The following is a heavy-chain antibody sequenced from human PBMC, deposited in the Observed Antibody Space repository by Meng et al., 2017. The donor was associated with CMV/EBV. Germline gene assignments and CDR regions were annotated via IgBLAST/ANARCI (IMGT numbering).Heavy chain of an antibody. D-gene: IGHD3-16*01. CDR2: ISWNSGSI. CDR1: GFTFDDYA. Sequence: SLKISCAASGFTFDDYAMHWVRQAPGKGLEWVSGISWNSGSIGYADSVKGRFTISRDNAKNSLYLQMNSLRAEDTAVYYCARDIMYLDYWGQGTLVTVSS. V-gene: IGHV3-9*01. J-gene: IGHJ4*02. CDR3: ARDIMYLDY.